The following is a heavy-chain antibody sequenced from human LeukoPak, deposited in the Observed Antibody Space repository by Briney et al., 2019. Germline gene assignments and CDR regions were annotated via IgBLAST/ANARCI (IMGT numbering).Heavy chain of an antibody. V-gene: IGHV4-39*07. CDR1: GGSISSSSYY. Sequence: SETLSLTCTVSGGSISSSSYYWGWIRQPPGKGLEWIGEINHSGSTNYNPSLKSRVTISVDTSKNQFSLKLSSVTAADTAVYYCARDPLIHCSGGSCPYYFDYWGQGTLVTVSS. CDR2: INHSGST. D-gene: IGHD2-15*01. CDR3: ARDPLIHCSGGSCPYYFDY. J-gene: IGHJ4*02.